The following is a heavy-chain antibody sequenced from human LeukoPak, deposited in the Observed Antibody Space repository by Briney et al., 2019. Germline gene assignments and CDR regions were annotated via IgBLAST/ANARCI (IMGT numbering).Heavy chain of an antibody. V-gene: IGHV4-59*12. CDR3: ARDNYYYGIDV. Sequence: SETLSLTCTVSGGSISSYYWSWIRQPPGKGLEWIGYIYYSGSTNYNPSLKSRVTISVDTSKNQFSLKLSSVTAADTAVYYCARDNYYYGIDVWGKGTTVTVSS. J-gene: IGHJ6*04. CDR2: IYYSGST. CDR1: GGSISSYY.